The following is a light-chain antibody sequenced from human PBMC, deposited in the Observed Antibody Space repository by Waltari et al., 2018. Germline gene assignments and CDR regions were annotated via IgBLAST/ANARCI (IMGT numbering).Light chain of an antibody. Sequence: QSALTQPASVSGSPGQSITISCTGSSTDIGGYDYVSGYRQDPGKAPKLIIHNVNKRPSGVSCRFSGSKSGNTASLTISGLQAEDEAHYFCNSYTSRSTMIFGGGTTLTV. CDR1: STDIGGYDY. CDR3: NSYTSRSTMI. J-gene: IGLJ2*01. V-gene: IGLV2-14*01. CDR2: NVN.